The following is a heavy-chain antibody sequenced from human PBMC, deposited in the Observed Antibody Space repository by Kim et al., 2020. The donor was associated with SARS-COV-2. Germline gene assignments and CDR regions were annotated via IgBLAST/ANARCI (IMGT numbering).Heavy chain of an antibody. J-gene: IGHJ6*02. V-gene: IGHV4-34*01. CDR3: ARTTVYYYGMDV. D-gene: IGHD4-17*01. Sequence: TSNPTLKSRITVSVDTSKNQFSLKLSSVTAADTAVYYCARTTVYYYGMDVWGQGTTVTVSS.